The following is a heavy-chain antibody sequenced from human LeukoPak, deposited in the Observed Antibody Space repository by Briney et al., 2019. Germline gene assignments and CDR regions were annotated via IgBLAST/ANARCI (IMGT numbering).Heavy chain of an antibody. CDR1: GGSISDSNW. J-gene: IGHJ4*02. D-gene: IGHD7-27*01. Sequence: SETLSLTCAVSGGSISDSNWWSWVRQPPGKGLEWIGEIYHSGSTNYNPSLKSRVTISVDKSKNQFSLKLSSVTAADTAVYYCAGLGPRKTFDYWGQGTLVTVSS. CDR3: AGLGPRKTFDY. V-gene: IGHV4-4*02. CDR2: IYHSGST.